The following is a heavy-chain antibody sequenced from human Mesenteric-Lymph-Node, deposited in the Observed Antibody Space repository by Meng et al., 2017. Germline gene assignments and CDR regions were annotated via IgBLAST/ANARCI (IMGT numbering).Heavy chain of an antibody. V-gene: IGHV1-46*01. CDR2: INPNGDAT. J-gene: IGHJ3*01. CDR1: GYIFTKYY. CDR3: ARVYSIMGGSTKDAFDL. D-gene: IGHD3-16*01. Sequence: ASVKVSCKASGYIFTKYYIYWVRQAPGQGLEWMGIINPNGDATRYAQNFQGRVSMTGDTSTSTVYMELNSLKSGDTAVYYCARVYSIMGGSTKDAFDLWGQGTMVTVSS.